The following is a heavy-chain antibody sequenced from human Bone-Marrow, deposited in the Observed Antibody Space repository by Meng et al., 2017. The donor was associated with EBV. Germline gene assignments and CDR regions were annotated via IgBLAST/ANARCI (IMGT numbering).Heavy chain of an antibody. J-gene: IGHJ4*02. V-gene: IGHV1-69*06. CDR1: GGPFNSDA. Sequence: GQLGQSGAEVKKPGSSVKVSCKTSGGPFNSDAISWVRQAPGQGLEWIGGLIPMLGAPNYAQKFQDRVTIIADKSTSTHYMQLSSLRSDDTAVYYCASESGRGYTPDYWGRGTLVTVSS. D-gene: IGHD3-10*01. CDR2: LIPMLGAP. CDR3: ASESGRGYTPDY.